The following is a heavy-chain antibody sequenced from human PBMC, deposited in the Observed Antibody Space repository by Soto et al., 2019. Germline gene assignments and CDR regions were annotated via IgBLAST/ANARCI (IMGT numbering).Heavy chain of an antibody. J-gene: IGHJ4*02. CDR1: GFTFSSYS. CDR3: ARVGSTVTTPWLDY. V-gene: IGHV3-21*01. CDR2: ISSRSSNK. Sequence: GGSLRLSCAASGFTFSSYSMNWVRQAPGKGLEWVSCISSRSSNKYYADSVKGRFTISRDNAKNSLYLQMNSLRAEDTAVYYCARVGSTVTTPWLDYWGQGTLVTVSS. D-gene: IGHD4-17*01.